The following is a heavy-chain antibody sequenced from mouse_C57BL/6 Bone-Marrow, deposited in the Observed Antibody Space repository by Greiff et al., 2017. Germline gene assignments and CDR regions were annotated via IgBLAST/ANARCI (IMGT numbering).Heavy chain of an antibody. CDR3: TDSSGYVRFAY. V-gene: IGHV14-4*01. CDR1: GFNIKDDY. Sequence: EVQLVESGAELVRPGASVKLSCTASGFNIKDDYMHWVKQRPEQGLEWIGWIDPENGDTEYASKFQGKATITADTSSNTAYLQLSSLTSEDTAVYYCTDSSGYVRFAYWGQGTLVTVSA. J-gene: IGHJ3*01. D-gene: IGHD3-2*02. CDR2: IDPENGDT.